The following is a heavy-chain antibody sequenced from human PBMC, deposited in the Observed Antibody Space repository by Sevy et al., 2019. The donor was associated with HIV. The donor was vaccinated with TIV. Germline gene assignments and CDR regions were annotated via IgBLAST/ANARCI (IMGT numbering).Heavy chain of an antibody. CDR3: ARDRRGDSSGYYYWYFDL. D-gene: IGHD3-22*01. CDR2: ISSDGNNM. CDR1: GFTFSDYY. V-gene: IGHV3-11*01. J-gene: IGHJ2*01. Sequence: GGSLRLSCAASGFTFSDYYISWLRQAPGKGLEWVSYISSDGNNMFYADSVKGRFSIARDNAKKSLFLQMNSLRAEETAVYYCARDRRGDSSGYYYWYFDLWGRGTLVTVSS.